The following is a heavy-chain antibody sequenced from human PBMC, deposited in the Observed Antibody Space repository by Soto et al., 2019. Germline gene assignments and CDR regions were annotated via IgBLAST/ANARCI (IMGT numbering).Heavy chain of an antibody. D-gene: IGHD3-10*01. CDR2: ISAYNGNT. CDR3: ASGMKTYLILVPFDAFDI. Sequence: ASVKVSCKASGYTFTSYGISWVRQAPGQGLEWMGWISAYNGNTNYAQKLQGRVTMTTDTSTDTAYMELSSLRSDDTAVYYCASGMKTYLILVPFDAFDIWGQGTMVTVSS. V-gene: IGHV1-18*01. CDR1: GYTFTSYG. J-gene: IGHJ3*02.